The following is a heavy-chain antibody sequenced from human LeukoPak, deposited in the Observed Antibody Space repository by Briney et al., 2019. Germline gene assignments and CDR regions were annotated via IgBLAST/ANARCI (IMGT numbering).Heavy chain of an antibody. CDR3: ARGPLGATGNP. V-gene: IGHV4-59*01. CDR2: IYYSGST. Sequence: PSETLSLTCTVSGGSISSYYWGWIRQPPGNGLEWIGYIYYSGSTNYNPSLKSRVTISVDTSKNQFSLKLSSVTAADTAVYHCARGPLGATGNPWGQGTLVTVSS. CDR1: GGSISSYY. J-gene: IGHJ5*02. D-gene: IGHD1-26*01.